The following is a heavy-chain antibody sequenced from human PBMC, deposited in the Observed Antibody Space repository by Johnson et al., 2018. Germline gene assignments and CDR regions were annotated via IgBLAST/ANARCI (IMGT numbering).Heavy chain of an antibody. D-gene: IGHD3-10*01. CDR3: AREGDGGFLVVPMDV. Sequence: QVQLVQSGGGVVQPGRSLRLSCAASGFRFSSYGMHWVRQAPGKGLEWVAVIWYDGSNKYYADSVKGRFTISRDNSKNPLYLQMNSLRAEDTAVYYCAREGDGGFLVVPMDVWGQATTVTVSS. CDR1: GFRFSSYG. V-gene: IGHV3-33*01. J-gene: IGHJ6*02. CDR2: IWYDGSNK.